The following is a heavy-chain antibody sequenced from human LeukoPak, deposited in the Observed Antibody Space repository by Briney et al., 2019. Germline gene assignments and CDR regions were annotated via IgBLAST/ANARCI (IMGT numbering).Heavy chain of an antibody. CDR3: AKDPGNNNWSYWYFDI. J-gene: IGHJ2*01. CDR2: ISGSGGST. D-gene: IGHD1-1*01. CDR1: GFTFSSYA. Sequence: GSLRLSCAASGFTFSSYAMTWVRQAPGKGLEWVSSISGSGGSTYYADSVKGRFTISRDNSKNTLYLQMSSLRAEDTAVYYCAKDPGNNNWSYWYFDIWGRGTLVSVSS. V-gene: IGHV3-23*01.